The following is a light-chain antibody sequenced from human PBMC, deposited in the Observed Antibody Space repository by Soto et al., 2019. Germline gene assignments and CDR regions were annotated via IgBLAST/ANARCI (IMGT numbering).Light chain of an antibody. V-gene: IGKV3-20*01. Sequence: EFVLTQSPGTLSLSPGERATLSCRASQSVSATYLAWYQQKPGQAPRLLIYAASSRATGLPDRFSSSGSGTDFTLTISRLAPEDFAAYYCQHYVTSPLTFGGGTKVEIK. CDR2: AAS. CDR1: QSVSATY. CDR3: QHYVTSPLT. J-gene: IGKJ4*01.